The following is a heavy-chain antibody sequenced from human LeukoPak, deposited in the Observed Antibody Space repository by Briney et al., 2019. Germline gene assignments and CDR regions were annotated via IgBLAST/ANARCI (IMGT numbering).Heavy chain of an antibody. CDR2: IYYSGST. CDR3: AREGSYYYDSRIDY. D-gene: IGHD3-22*01. Sequence: SETLSLTCTVSGGSISSHYWSWIRQPPGKGLEWIGYIYYSGSTNYNPSLKSRVTISVDTSKNQFSLKLSSVTAADTAVYYCAREGSYYYDSRIDYWGQGTLVTVSS. J-gene: IGHJ4*02. CDR1: GGSISSHY. V-gene: IGHV4-59*11.